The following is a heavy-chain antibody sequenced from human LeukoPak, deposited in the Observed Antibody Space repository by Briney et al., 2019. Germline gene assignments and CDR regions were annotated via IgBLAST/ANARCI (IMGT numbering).Heavy chain of an antibody. J-gene: IGHJ4*02. V-gene: IGHV3-30-3*01. CDR1: GCTFSSYA. D-gene: IGHD3-16*01. CDR2: ISYDGSNK. CDR3: ARDRSLGGRYFDY. Sequence: GGSLRLSCAASGCTFSSYAMHWVRQAPGKGLEWVAVISYDGSNKYYAASVKGRFTISRDNSKNTLYLQMNSLRAEDTAVYYCARDRSLGGRYFDYWGQGTLVTVSS.